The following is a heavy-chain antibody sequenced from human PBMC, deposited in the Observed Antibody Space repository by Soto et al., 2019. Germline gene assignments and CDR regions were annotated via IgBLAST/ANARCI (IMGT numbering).Heavy chain of an antibody. CDR3: AKEGYDSSGYTGPFEY. CDR2: ISYDGSNK. CDR1: GFTFSSYD. D-gene: IGHD3-22*01. J-gene: IGHJ4*02. Sequence: GGSLRLSCAASGFTFSSYDMHWVRQAPGKGLEWVAVISYDGSNKYYADSVKGRFTISRDNSKNTLYLQMNSLRAEDTAVYYCAKEGYDSSGYTGPFEYWGQGTLVTVSS. V-gene: IGHV3-30*18.